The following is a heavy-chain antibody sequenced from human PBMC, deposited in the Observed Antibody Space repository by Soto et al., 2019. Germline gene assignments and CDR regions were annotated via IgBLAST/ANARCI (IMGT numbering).Heavy chain of an antibody. CDR2: FYYSGRT. D-gene: IGHD2-8*01. J-gene: IGHJ6*02. Sequence: SETLSLTCSVSGGSISSGPYSWGWIRQPPGKGLEWIGTFYYSGRTFYNPSLESRVTISVDPSKNQFSLKVSSVTAADTVVYYCARLGGYCANARCYGYYGMDVWGQGTTVTSP. CDR3: ARLGGYCANARCYGYYGMDV. CDR1: GGSISSGPYS. V-gene: IGHV4-39*01.